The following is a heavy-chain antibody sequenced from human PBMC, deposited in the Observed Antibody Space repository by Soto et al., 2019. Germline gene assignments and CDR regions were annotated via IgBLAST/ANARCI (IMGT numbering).Heavy chain of an antibody. Sequence: ESGGGLVQPGGSLKLSCAASGFTFSDSAMHWVRQASGIGLEWVGRIRSKPNTDATAYAASVKGRFTIPRDDSKNTAYLQMSSIKSEDKAVYYCTRHVDGSCGTCYSGYYYYMDVWGNGTTVTVSS. J-gene: IGHJ6*03. CDR1: GFTFSDSA. CDR3: TRHVDGSCGTCYSGYYYYMDV. CDR2: IRSKPNTDAT. V-gene: IGHV3-73*01. D-gene: IGHD2-15*01.